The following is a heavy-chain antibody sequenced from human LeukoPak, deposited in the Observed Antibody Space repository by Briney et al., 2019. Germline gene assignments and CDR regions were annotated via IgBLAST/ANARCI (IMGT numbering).Heavy chain of an antibody. J-gene: IGHJ4*02. CDR2: ISSTSSTI. CDR1: GFAFSSYS. V-gene: IGHV3-48*01. D-gene: IGHD1-26*01. CDR3: ARVTVGATADYFDY. Sequence: GESLRLSCAASGFAFSSYSMNWVRQAPGKGLEWLSYISSTSSTIYYADPVKGRFTISRDNAKNSLYLLMNSLRAEDTAAYYCARVTVGATADYFDYWGQGTLVTVSS.